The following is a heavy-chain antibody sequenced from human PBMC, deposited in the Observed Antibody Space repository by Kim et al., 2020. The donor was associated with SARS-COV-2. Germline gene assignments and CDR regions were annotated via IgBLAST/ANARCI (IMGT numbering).Heavy chain of an antibody. CDR1: GFTFSSYA. V-gene: IGHV3-64D*09. D-gene: IGHD4-17*01. CDR2: ISSNGGST. J-gene: IGHJ1*01. Sequence: GGSLRLSCSASGFTFSSYAMHWVRQAPGKGLEYVSAISSNGGSTYYADSVKGRFTISRDNSKNTLYLQMSSLRAEDTAVYYCVKEARDYGDYRRAGYFQHWGQGTLVTVSS. CDR3: VKEARDYGDYRRAGYFQH.